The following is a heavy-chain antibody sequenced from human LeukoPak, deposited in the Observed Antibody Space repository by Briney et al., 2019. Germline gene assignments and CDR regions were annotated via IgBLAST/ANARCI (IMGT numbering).Heavy chain of an antibody. J-gene: IGHJ6*02. V-gene: IGHV3-64D*09. CDR2: ISDSGGST. CDR1: GFPFSSYA. D-gene: IGHD2-15*01. CDR3: VRGYSFGPYGMDV. Sequence: GGSLRLSCSASGFPFSSYAMHWVRQAPGKGLEYVSAISDSGGSTYYADSVKGRFTISRDSSKNTLYLQMSSLRAEDTAVYFCVRGYSFGPYGMDVWGQGTTVTVSS.